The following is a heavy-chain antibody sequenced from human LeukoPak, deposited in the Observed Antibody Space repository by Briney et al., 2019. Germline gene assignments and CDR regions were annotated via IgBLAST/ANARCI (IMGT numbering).Heavy chain of an antibody. V-gene: IGHV3-53*01. CDR3: ARSHGGTSIFWYFDL. J-gene: IGHJ2*01. CDR1: GFTVSSNS. CDR2: IDSGGST. D-gene: IGHD4-23*01. Sequence: GSLRLSCAASGFTVSSNSMNWVRQAPGKGLEWVSLIDSGGSTYYADSVTGRFTISRDNSKNTLYLQMNSLRAEDTALYYCARSHGGTSIFWYFDLWGRGTLVTVSS.